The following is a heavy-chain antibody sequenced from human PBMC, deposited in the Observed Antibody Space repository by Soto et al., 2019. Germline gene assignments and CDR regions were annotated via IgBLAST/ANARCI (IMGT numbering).Heavy chain of an antibody. Sequence: QVQLVQSEAEVKKPGSSVKVSCKASGGTFSSSALSWVRQAPGQGFEWMGGIIPIFGSANYAQKLQHRVTIAADESTSTAYMELSSLRYEDTAMYYCARTWRGGSYYAGSFDYWGQGTLVTVSS. CDR1: GGTFSSSA. CDR3: ARTWRGGSYYAGSFDY. V-gene: IGHV1-69*12. J-gene: IGHJ4*02. D-gene: IGHD1-26*01. CDR2: IIPIFGSA.